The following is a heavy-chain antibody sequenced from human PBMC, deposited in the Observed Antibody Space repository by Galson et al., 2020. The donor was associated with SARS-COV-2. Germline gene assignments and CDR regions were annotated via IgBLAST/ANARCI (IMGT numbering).Heavy chain of an antibody. D-gene: IGHD7-27*01. V-gene: IGHV3-21*01. CDR1: GFSFSDSI. CDR2: INKNSRYI. CDR3: VLGPTAFDS. Sequence: GESLKISCAASGFSFSDSIMNWVRQAPGKGPEWVSSINKNSRYIYYADSVKGRFTISRDNSKNSLFLQMNSLTAEDTALYYCVLGPTAFDSWGQGTRVTVSP. J-gene: IGHJ4*02.